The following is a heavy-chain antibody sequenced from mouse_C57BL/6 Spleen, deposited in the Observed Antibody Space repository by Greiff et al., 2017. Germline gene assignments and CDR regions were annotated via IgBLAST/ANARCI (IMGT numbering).Heavy chain of an antibody. CDR2: IDPSDSET. D-gene: IGHD1-1*02. Sequence: QVQLQQSGAELVRPGSSVKLSCKASGYTFTSYWMQWVKQRPIQGLEWIGNIDPSDSETHYNQKFKDKATLTVDKSASTAYMQLSSLTSEDSAVYCWAMVATGYFEVWGTGTTVTVSS. V-gene: IGHV1-52*01. CDR1: GYTFTSYW. CDR3: AMVATGYFEV. J-gene: IGHJ1*03.